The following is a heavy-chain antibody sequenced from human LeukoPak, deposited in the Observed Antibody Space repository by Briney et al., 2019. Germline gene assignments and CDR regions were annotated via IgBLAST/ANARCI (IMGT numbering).Heavy chain of an antibody. CDR3: AIWTSGNY. CDR1: EFTLNRSW. CDR2: MDPSGNHK. V-gene: IGHV3-7*01. D-gene: IGHD1-1*01. J-gene: IGHJ4*02. Sequence: GGSLRLSCAASEFTLNRSWMNWVRHAPGKGLEWVANMDPSGNHKRYVDSVRGRFSISKDSPGTSFSLEMHSLRVEDTAIYYCAIWTSGNYWGQGSLVTVSS.